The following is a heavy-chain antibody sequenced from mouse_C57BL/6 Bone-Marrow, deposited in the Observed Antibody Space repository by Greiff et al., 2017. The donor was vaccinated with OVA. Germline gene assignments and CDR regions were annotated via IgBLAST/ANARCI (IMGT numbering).Heavy chain of an antibody. J-gene: IGHJ2*01. CDR3: AILYYDYERNFDY. CDR2: IHPNSGST. V-gene: IGHV1-64*01. CDR1: GYTFTSYW. Sequence: QVQLQQPGAELVKPGASVKLSCKASGYTFTSYWMHWVKQRPGQGLEWIGMIHPNSGSTNYNEKFKSKATLTVDKSSSTAYMQLSSLTSEDSAVYYCAILYYDYERNFDYWGQGTTLTVSS. D-gene: IGHD2-4*01.